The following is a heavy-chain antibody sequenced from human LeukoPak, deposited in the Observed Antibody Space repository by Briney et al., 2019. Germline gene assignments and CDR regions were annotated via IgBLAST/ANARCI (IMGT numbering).Heavy chain of an antibody. CDR1: GGSISSGGYS. CDR2: IYHSGST. CDR3: ARAEPSSGWGRGAFDY. Sequence: PSQTLSLTCAVSGGSISSGGYSWSWIRQPPGKGLEWIGYIYHSGSTYYNPSLKSRVTISVDRSKNQFSLKLSSVTAADTAVYYCARAEPSSGWGRGAFDYWGQGTLVTVSS. D-gene: IGHD6-19*01. J-gene: IGHJ4*02. V-gene: IGHV4-30-2*01.